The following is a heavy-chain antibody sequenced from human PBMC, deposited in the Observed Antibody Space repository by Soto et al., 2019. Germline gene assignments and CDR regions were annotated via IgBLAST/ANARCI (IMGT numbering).Heavy chain of an antibody. CDR2: ISYDGSNK. J-gene: IGHJ6*02. CDR3: ANQLVLRYFDWTPRYYYYGMDV. Sequence: PGGSLRLSCAAAGFPFSSYVMHWVRQAPGKGLEWVAVISYDGSNKYYADSVKGRFTISRDNSKNTLYLQMNSLRAEDTAVYYCANQLVLRYFDWTPRYYYYGMDVWGQGTTVTVSS. CDR1: GFPFSSYV. V-gene: IGHV3-30*18. D-gene: IGHD3-9*01.